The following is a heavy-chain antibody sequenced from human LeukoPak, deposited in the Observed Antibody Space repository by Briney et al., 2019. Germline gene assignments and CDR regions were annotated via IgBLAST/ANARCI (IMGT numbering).Heavy chain of an antibody. Sequence: PGGSLRLSCAASGLTFDEFAMHWVRQAPGKGLEWVSGISWNSGDIGYADPVKGRFTISRDNAKKSLYLEMNSLRAEDTALYYCALEQNAMVLDYWGQGPLVTVSS. CDR2: ISWNSGDI. J-gene: IGHJ4*02. D-gene: IGHD5-18*01. CDR1: GLTFDEFA. V-gene: IGHV3-9*01. CDR3: ALEQNAMVLDY.